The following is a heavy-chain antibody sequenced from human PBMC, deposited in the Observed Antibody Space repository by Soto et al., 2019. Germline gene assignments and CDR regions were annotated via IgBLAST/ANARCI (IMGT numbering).Heavy chain of an antibody. Sequence: GGSLRLSCAASGFTFSSYGMHWVRQAPGKGLEWVAVIWYDGSNKYYADSVKGRFTISRDNSKNTLYLQMNSLRAEDTAVYYCARDQGYSGYDSGPGYGMDVWGQGTTVTVSS. CDR2: IWYDGSNK. V-gene: IGHV3-33*01. J-gene: IGHJ6*02. D-gene: IGHD5-12*01. CDR3: ARDQGYSGYDSGPGYGMDV. CDR1: GFTFSSYG.